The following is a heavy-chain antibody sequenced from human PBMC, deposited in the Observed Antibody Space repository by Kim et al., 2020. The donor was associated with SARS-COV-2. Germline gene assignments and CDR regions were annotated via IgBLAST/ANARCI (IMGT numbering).Heavy chain of an antibody. CDR1: GYTFTGYY. Sequence: ASVKVSCKASGYTFTGYYMHWVRQAPGQGLEWMGRINPNTGDTNYAQKFQGRVTMTRDTSISTAYMELSRLRSDDTAVYYCAKLAPSDPTDLDCGGQGTLVTVSS. V-gene: IGHV1-2*06. CDR3: AKLAPSDPTDLDC. J-gene: IGHJ4*02. CDR2: INPNTGDT. D-gene: IGHD1-26*01.